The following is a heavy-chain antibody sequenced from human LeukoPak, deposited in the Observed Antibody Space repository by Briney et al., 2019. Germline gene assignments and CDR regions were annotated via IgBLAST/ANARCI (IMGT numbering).Heavy chain of an antibody. J-gene: IGHJ5*02. CDR2: INPSGGST. CDR3: ARDLNTIFGVVMINNWFDP. D-gene: IGHD3-3*01. CDR1: GYTFTSYY. V-gene: IGHV1-46*01. Sequence: ASVKVSCEASGYTFTSYYMHWVRQAPGQGLEWMGIINPSGGSTSYAQKFQGRVTMTRDTSTSTVYMELSSLRSEDTAVYYCARDLNTIFGVVMINNWFDPWGQGTLVTVSS.